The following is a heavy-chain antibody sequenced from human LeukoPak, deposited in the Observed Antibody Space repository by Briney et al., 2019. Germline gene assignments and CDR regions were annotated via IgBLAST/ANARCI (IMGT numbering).Heavy chain of an antibody. CDR3: ARQTGSGLFILP. D-gene: IGHD3/OR15-3a*01. Sequence: PSETLSLTCTVSGGSISSGSYYWSWIRQPAGKGLEWIGRIYTSGSTNYNPSLKSRVIISVDTSKNQFSLKLSSVTAADTAVYYCARQTGSGLFILPGGQGTLVTVSS. CDR2: IYTSGST. J-gene: IGHJ4*02. V-gene: IGHV4-61*02. CDR1: GGSISSGSYY.